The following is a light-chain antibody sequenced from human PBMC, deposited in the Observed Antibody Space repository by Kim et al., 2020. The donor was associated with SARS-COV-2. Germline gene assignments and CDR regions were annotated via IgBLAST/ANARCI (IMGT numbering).Light chain of an antibody. CDR3: QQYSTYPLT. Sequence: ASVGDRVLLSCPARQGIYNSFSWFQQTPVTAPQFLIYAASSLQSGVPLNFSGSGSATDFALTISRLHHEDFATYYCQQYSTYPLTFGQGTRLAI. CDR2: AAS. V-gene: IGKV1-16*02. J-gene: IGKJ5*01. CDR1: QGIYNS.